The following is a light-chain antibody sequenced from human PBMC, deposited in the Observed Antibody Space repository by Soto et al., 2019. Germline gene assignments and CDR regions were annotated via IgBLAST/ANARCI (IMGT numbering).Light chain of an antibody. CDR1: SSDVGGYNY. CDR3: SSYTSSLPYV. Sequence: QSALTQPASVSGSPGQSITISCTGTSSDVGGYNYVSWYQQHPGKAPKLMIYEVSNRPSGVSNRFSGSKSGNTASLTISGLQAEDEADYYCSSYTSSLPYVFGTGTKVTVL. V-gene: IGLV2-14*01. CDR2: EVS. J-gene: IGLJ1*01.